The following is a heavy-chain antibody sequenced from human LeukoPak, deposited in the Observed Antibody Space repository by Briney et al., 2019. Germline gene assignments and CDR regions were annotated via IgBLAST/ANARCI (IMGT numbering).Heavy chain of an antibody. CDR2: ISAYNGNT. J-gene: IGHJ3*02. V-gene: IGHV1-18*01. CDR1: GYTFTSYG. Sequence: GASVTVSCKASGYTFTSYGISWVRQAPGQGREWMGWISAYNGNTNYAQKLQGRVTMTTDTSTSTAYMELRSLRSDDTAVYYCASLEGYYYDSSGTDAFDIWGEGTMVTVSS. D-gene: IGHD3-22*01. CDR3: ASLEGYYYDSSGTDAFDI.